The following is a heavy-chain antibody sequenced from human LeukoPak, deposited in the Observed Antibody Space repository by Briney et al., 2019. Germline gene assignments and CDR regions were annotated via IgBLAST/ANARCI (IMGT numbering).Heavy chain of an antibody. J-gene: IGHJ4*02. CDR3: ARAPNVYGDYLDY. V-gene: IGHV1-3*01. Sequence: ASVKVSCKASGYTFTNYAIHWVRQAPGQRLECMGWINAGNGNTKYSQKFQGRVTITTDTSASTAYMELSGLRSEDTAMYYCARAPNVYGDYLDYWGQGTLVTVSS. CDR2: INAGNGNT. D-gene: IGHD4-17*01. CDR1: GYTFTNYA.